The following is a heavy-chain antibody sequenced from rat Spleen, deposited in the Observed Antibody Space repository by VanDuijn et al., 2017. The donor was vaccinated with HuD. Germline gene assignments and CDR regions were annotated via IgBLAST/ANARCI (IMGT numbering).Heavy chain of an antibody. Sequence: EVQLVESGGGSVQPGRSLKLSCAVSGFTFSNYDMAWVRQAPTKGLEWVATISSDGRRNYYRDSVKGRFTISRDNTKSTLSLQMDSLRSEDTATYYCARRHYGYTDYFDYWGQGVMVPVSS. V-gene: IGHV5-29*01. CDR2: ISSDGRRN. D-gene: IGHD1-11*01. CDR1: GFTFSNYD. CDR3: ARRHYGYTDYFDY. J-gene: IGHJ2*01.